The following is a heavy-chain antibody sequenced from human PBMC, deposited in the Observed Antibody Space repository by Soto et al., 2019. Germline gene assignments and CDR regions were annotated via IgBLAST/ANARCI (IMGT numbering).Heavy chain of an antibody. CDR1: GYTFTSYD. D-gene: IGHD3-10*01. V-gene: IGHV1-8*01. Sequence: QVQLVQSGDEVKKPGASVKGSCKASGYTFTSYDINWLRQATGQGLEWVGWMTPNSGNTGFAQKFQGRVTMTRDTSISTAYMELSSLRSEDTAIYYCARNYYGSGTFDYWGQGTLVTVSS. CDR2: MTPNSGNT. CDR3: ARNYYGSGTFDY. J-gene: IGHJ4*02.